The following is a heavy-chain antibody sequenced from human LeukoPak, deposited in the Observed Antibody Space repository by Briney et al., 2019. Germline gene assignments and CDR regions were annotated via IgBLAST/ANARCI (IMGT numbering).Heavy chain of an antibody. J-gene: IGHJ3*02. CDR1: GFTFSSYA. CDR2: ISGSGGST. CDR3: AKDRNIVVVPAAIDAFDI. D-gene: IGHD2-2*01. Sequence: GGSLRLSCAASGFTFSSYAMSWVRQAPGKGLEWVSAISGSGGSTYYADSVKGRFTISRDNSKNTLYLQMNSLRAEDTAVYYCAKDRNIVVVPAAIDAFDIWGQGTMVTVSS. V-gene: IGHV3-23*01.